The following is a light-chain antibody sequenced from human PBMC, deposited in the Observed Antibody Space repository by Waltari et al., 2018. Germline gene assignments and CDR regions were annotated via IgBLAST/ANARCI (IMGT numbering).Light chain of an antibody. CDR3: QQYYSTPLT. CDR1: QSVLYWSKNENC. V-gene: IGKV4-1*01. CDR2: SAS. J-gene: IGKJ4*01. Sequence: ERATINCKSSQSVLYWSKNENCLTWYQQKPGQPPRLLIYSASTRESGVPDRFSGSGSGTDFTLTISSLQAEDVAVYYCQQYYSTPLTFGGGTKVEIK.